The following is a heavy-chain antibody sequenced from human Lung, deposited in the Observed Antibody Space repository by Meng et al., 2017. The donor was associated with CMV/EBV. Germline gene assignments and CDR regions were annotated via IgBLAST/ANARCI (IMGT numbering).Heavy chain of an antibody. Sequence: GESPKILRLGSGFTVSSHYMSWVRQAPGQGLEWVSVIYNVGNTYYADSVKGRFTVSRDNSKNTLYLQMNTLRPEDTAVYYCANGHCSGAICSGAFDTWGQGTMVTVSS. CDR2: IYNVGNT. J-gene: IGHJ3*02. D-gene: IGHD2-15*01. CDR1: GFTVSSHY. V-gene: IGHV3-53*01. CDR3: ANGHCSGAICSGAFDT.